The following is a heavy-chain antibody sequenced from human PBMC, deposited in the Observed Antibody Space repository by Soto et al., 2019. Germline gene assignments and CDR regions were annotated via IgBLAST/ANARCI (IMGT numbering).Heavy chain of an antibody. D-gene: IGHD5-12*01. CDR1: GDSITSYY. J-gene: IGHJ4*02. V-gene: IGHV4-59*01. Sequence: QVQLRESGPGLVKPSETLSLTCTVSGDSITSYYWGWIRQTPGMGLEWIGYIYYSGTSHYNPSLKSRAIISIDTSKTQFSLKLSSVTAADTAVYYCARGSAATICHWGQGTLVTVSS. CDR3: ARGSAATICH. CDR2: IYYSGTS.